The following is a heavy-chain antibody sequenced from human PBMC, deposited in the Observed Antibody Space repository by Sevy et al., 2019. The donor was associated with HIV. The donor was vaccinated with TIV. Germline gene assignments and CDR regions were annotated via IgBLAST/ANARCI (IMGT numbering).Heavy chain of an antibody. CDR3: VKDPDYKFWRGDYGMDV. V-gene: IGHV3-64D*06. D-gene: IGHD3-3*01. J-gene: IGHJ6*02. Sequence: GESLKISCSGSGFSFSNSAMNWVRQTPGKGLKYVSAISSDGVSTYYTDSVRGRFTISRDNSKNTLYLQMSSLRVEDTAVYYCVKDPDYKFWRGDYGMDVWGQGTTVTVSS. CDR1: GFSFSNSA. CDR2: ISSDGVST.